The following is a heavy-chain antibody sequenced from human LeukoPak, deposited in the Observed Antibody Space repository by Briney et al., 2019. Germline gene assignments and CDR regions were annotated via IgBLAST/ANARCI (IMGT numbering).Heavy chain of an antibody. J-gene: IGHJ2*01. CDR3: ARYARVKVADGRKWYFDL. CDR2: IYYSGST. Sequence: SETLSLTXTVSGGSISSGDYYWSWIRQPPGKGLEWIGYIYYSGSTYYNPSLKSRVTISVDTSKNQFSLKLSSVTAADTAVYYCARYARVKVADGRKWYFDLWGRGTLVTVSS. D-gene: IGHD5-24*01. V-gene: IGHV4-30-4*08. CDR1: GGSISSGDYY.